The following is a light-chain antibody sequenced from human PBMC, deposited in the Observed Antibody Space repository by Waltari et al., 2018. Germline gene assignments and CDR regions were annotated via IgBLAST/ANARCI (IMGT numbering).Light chain of an antibody. CDR3: QQYYSSPQT. J-gene: IGKJ1*01. CDR2: WAS. CDR1: QSVLYSSDNKNY. V-gene: IGKV4-1*01. Sequence: DIVMTQSPDSLAVSLGERATINCRSSQSVLYSSDNKNYLAWYQQKAGQPPKVLIYWASTRDYGVPDLFSGSGSGTDFTLAISSLQAEDVAVYYCQQYYSSPQTFGHGTTVEIK.